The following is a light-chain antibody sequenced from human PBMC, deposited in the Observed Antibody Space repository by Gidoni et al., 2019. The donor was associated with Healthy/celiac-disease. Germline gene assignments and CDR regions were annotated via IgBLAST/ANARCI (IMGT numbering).Light chain of an antibody. Sequence: TQMTQSPSTLSASVGDRVTITGRASQSISSWLAWYQQKPGNAPRLLIYKASSIESGVPSRFSGSGSGTEFTLTISSLQPDDFATYYCQQYNSCSRRLFGQGTKLEIK. CDR2: KAS. V-gene: IGKV1-5*03. CDR3: QQYNSCSRRL. CDR1: QSISSW. J-gene: IGKJ2*01.